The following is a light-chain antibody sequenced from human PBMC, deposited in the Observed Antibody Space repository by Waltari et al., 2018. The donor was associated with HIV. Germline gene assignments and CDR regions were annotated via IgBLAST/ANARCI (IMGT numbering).Light chain of an antibody. CDR3: QTWGAGIVV. CDR1: SAHSIYA. V-gene: IGLV4-69*01. Sequence: QLVLTQSPSASASLGASVKLTCSLSSAHSIYAIAWHQQQPEQGPRYLLNLNSDGRQRKGDGIPGRFSGSASGAERYLTISNVQSDDEGTYYCQTWGAGIVVFGGGTRLSVL. J-gene: IGLJ2*01. CDR2: LNSDGRQ.